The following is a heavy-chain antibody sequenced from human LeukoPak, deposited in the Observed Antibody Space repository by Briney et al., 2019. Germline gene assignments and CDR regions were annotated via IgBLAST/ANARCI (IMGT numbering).Heavy chain of an antibody. Sequence: GSLRLSCAASGFTFSKYWMSWVRQAPGKGLEWVANIKQDGTEKYYVDSVKGRFTISRDNAKNSLYLQMNSLRAEDTAVYYCARVFLEWLPTSYYFDYWGQGTLVTVSS. CDR3: ARVFLEWLPTSYYFDY. D-gene: IGHD3-3*01. V-gene: IGHV3-7*01. J-gene: IGHJ4*02. CDR2: IKQDGTEK. CDR1: GFTFSKYW.